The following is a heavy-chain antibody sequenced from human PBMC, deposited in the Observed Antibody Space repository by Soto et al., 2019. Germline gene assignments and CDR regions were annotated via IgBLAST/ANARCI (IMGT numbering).Heavy chain of an antibody. J-gene: IGHJ6*02. Sequence: PSETLSLTCTVSGGSISSYYWSWIRQPPGKGLEWIGYIYYSGSTNYNPSLKGRVTISVDTSKNQFSLKLSSVTAADTAVYYCARHLLWFGEFNYGMDVWGQGTTVTVSS. V-gene: IGHV4-59*01. D-gene: IGHD3-10*01. CDR2: IYYSGST. CDR3: ARHLLWFGEFNYGMDV. CDR1: GGSISSYY.